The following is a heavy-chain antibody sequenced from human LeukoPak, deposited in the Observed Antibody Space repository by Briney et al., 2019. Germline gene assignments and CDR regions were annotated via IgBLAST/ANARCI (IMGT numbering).Heavy chain of an antibody. V-gene: IGHV4-34*01. CDR1: GGSFSGYY. D-gene: IGHD3-10*01. CDR2: INHRRST. CDR3: ARETPKLQWFGELLETFDY. J-gene: IGHJ4*02. Sequence: SETLSLTCAVYGGSFSGYYWSWIRQPPGKGLEWIGEINHRRSTNYNPSLKSRVTISVDTSKNQFSLKLSSVTAADTAVYYCARETPKLQWFGELLETFDYWGQGTLVTVSS.